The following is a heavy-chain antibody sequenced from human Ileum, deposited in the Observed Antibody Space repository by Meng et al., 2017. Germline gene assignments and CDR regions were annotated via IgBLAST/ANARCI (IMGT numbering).Heavy chain of an antibody. CDR3: AKEGGGYCSSTSCHINWFDP. CDR1: GFTFSIYA. D-gene: IGHD2-2*02. CDR2: IRASGDRT. Sequence: EVQLLESGGGFVQPGGSLRLSCTASGFTFSIYAMGWVRVAPGKGLDWVSAIRASGDRTFYADSVKGRFTISRDSSKNTLYLEMNSLRAEDTAIYYCAKEGGGYCSSTSCHINWFDPWGQGTLVTVSS. J-gene: IGHJ5*02. V-gene: IGHV3-23*01.